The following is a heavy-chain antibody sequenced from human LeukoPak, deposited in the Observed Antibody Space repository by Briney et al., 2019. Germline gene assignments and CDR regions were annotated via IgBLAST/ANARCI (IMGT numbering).Heavy chain of an antibody. CDR3: ARKSSGGYYYYMDV. CDR2: IYTSGST. Sequence: PSETLSLTCTVSGGSISNYYWGWIRQPAGKGLEWIGRIYTSGSTNYNPSLKSRVTMSVDTSKNQFSLKLSSVTAADTAVYYCARKSSGGYYYYMDVWGKGTTVTISS. D-gene: IGHD1-1*01. J-gene: IGHJ6*03. CDR1: GGSISNYY. V-gene: IGHV4-4*07.